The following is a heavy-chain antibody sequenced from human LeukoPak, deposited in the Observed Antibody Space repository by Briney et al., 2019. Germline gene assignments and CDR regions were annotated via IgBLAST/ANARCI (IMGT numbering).Heavy chain of an antibody. V-gene: IGHV3-23*01. CDR1: GFTFSSYA. J-gene: IGHJ4*02. CDR2: ISDIGGRT. Sequence: GGSLRLSCAASGFTFSSYAMSWVRQAPGKGLEWVSGISDIGGRTYYADSVKGRFTISRDNSKNTVYLQMNSLRAEDTAVYYCAKGSDILTGYRIDYWGQGTLVTVSS. D-gene: IGHD3-9*01. CDR3: AKGSDILTGYRIDY.